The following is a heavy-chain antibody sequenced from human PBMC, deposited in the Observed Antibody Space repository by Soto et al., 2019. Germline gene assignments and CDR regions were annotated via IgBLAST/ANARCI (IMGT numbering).Heavy chain of an antibody. J-gene: IGHJ4*02. Sequence: SETLSLTCTVSGGSISGSYWSWIRQTPGKALEWIGFIHYTGSTNYNTSLKSRVTMSVDSAKNQFSLQLRSVTAADTAVYFCAKYRRTDAEGYSFDFWGQGALVTVSS. CDR2: IHYTGST. CDR1: GGSISGSY. CDR3: AKYRRTDAEGYSFDF. D-gene: IGHD2-15*01. V-gene: IGHV4-59*01.